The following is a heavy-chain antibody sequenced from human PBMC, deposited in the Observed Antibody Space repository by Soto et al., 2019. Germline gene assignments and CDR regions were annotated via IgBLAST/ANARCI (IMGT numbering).Heavy chain of an antibody. J-gene: IGHJ4*02. V-gene: IGHV3-30*18. Sequence: QVQLVESGGGVVQPGRSLRLSCAASGFTFSHYAMHWVRQAPGKGLEWVALMSYDGSNEYYADSVKGRFTISRDKSKNTLSLQMNSLGAEDTAVYYCAKDGSHTFDYWGQGTLGTVSS. D-gene: IGHD1-26*01. CDR1: GFTFSHYA. CDR2: MSYDGSNE. CDR3: AKDGSHTFDY.